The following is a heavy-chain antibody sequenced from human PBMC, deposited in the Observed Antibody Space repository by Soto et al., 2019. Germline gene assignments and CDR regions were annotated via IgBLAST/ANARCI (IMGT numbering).Heavy chain of an antibody. CDR1: GVTFSSYA. CDR3: AKGVPIAVAGRYFDY. V-gene: IGHV3-23*01. D-gene: IGHD6-19*01. Sequence: GGSLRLSCAASGVTFSSYAMSWVRQAPGKGLEWVSAISGSGGSTYYADSVKGRFTISRDNSKNTLYLQMNSLRAEDTAVYYCAKGVPIAVAGRYFDYWGQGTLVTVSS. J-gene: IGHJ4*02. CDR2: ISGSGGST.